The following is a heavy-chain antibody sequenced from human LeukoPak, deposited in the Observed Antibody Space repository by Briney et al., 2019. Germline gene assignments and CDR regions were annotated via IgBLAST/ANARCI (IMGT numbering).Heavy chain of an antibody. CDR1: GGSISSYY. D-gene: IGHD6-13*01. CDR2: IYYSGST. J-gene: IGHJ6*02. V-gene: IGHV4-59*01. Sequence: SETLSLTCTVSGGSISSYYWSWIRQPPGKGLEWIGYIYYSGSTNYNPSLKSRVTISVDTSKNQFSLKLSSVTAADTAVYYCARGSSSWYQPLYYGMDVWGQGTTVTVSS. CDR3: ARGSSSWYQPLYYGMDV.